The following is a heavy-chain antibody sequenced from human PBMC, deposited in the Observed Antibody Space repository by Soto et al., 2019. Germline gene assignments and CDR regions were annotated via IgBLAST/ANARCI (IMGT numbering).Heavy chain of an antibody. Sequence: EVQLLESGGGLVQPGGSLRLSCAASGFTFSSYAMSWVRQAPGKGLEWVSAISGSGGSTYYADSVKGRFTISRDNSKNTLYLKRNSLRAEDTAVYYCAKDPLVRGVIIPLYGMDVWGQGTTVTVSS. J-gene: IGHJ6*02. CDR3: AKDPLVRGVIIPLYGMDV. D-gene: IGHD3-10*01. V-gene: IGHV3-23*01. CDR1: GFTFSSYA. CDR2: ISGSGGST.